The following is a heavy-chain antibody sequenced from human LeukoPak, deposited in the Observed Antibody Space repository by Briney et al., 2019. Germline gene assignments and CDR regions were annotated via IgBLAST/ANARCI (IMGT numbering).Heavy chain of an antibody. Sequence: GESLKISCTASGYSFTTYWIGWVRQMPGKGLEWMGVIYPDDSDTRYSPSFQGQVTISADKSISTAYLQWSSLKASDTAMYYCARRAYYYDSSGYSHFDYWGQGTLVTVSS. CDR3: ARRAYYYDSSGYSHFDY. CDR2: IYPDDSDT. D-gene: IGHD3-22*01. J-gene: IGHJ4*02. V-gene: IGHV5-51*01. CDR1: GYSFTTYW.